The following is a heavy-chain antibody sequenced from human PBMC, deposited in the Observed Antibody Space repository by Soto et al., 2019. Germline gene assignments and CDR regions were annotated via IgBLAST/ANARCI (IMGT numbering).Heavy chain of an antibody. V-gene: IGHV3-30*04. Sequence: QLRLAESGGGVVQPGRSLRLSCATSRFTFSSYAMHWVRRAPGKGLEWVAVISYDGSNKYYADSVKGRFTISRDNSENPLSLQMNSLRAEDTGVYYCAKDARPSYFYNGMDGWGQGTTVTVSS. J-gene: IGHJ6*02. CDR2: ISYDGSNK. CDR3: AKDARPSYFYNGMDG. CDR1: RFTFSSYA.